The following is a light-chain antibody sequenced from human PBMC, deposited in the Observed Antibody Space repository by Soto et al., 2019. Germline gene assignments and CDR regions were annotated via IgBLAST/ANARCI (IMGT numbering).Light chain of an antibody. CDR2: EVS. Sequence: QSALTQPPSVSGSPGQSVTISCTGTSSDIGSYNRVSWYQQPPGTAPKLVIYEVSNRPSGVPDRFSGSKSGNTASLTISGLQAEDAAEYYCSSYTSSSPYVFGTGTKLTVL. CDR3: SSYTSSSPYV. V-gene: IGLV2-18*02. J-gene: IGLJ1*01. CDR1: SSDIGSYNR.